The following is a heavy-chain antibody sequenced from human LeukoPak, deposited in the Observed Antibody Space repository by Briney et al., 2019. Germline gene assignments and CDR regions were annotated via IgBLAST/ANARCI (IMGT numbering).Heavy chain of an antibody. J-gene: IGHJ4*02. V-gene: IGHV4-59*08. D-gene: IGHD6-19*01. Sequence: PSETLSLTCTVSGGSISSYYWSWIRQPPGKGLEWIGYIYYSGSTNYNPSLKSRLTISVDTSKTQFSLKLSSVTAADTAVYYCARLRLGQWLEFAYWGQGTLVTVSS. CDR1: GGSISSYY. CDR2: IYYSGST. CDR3: ARLRLGQWLEFAY.